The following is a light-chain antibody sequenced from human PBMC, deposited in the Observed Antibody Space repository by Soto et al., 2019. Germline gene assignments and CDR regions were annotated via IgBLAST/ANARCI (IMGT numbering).Light chain of an antibody. V-gene: IGLV2-14*01. CDR2: DVS. CDR3: SQYTSRGPLV. Sequence: QSALTQPASVSGSPGQSITISCTGTSSDVGGYNYVSWYQQHPGKAPKLMIYDVSNRPSGVSNRFSGSKSGNTASLTFSGLQAKNEAVYYVSQYTSRGPLVFGGGTKPTVL. CDR1: SSDVGGYNY. J-gene: IGLJ2*01.